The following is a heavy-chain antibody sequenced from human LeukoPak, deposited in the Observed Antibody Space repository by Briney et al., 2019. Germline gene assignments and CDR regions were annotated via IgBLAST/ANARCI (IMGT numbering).Heavy chain of an antibody. CDR3: ARGTKLIVLLWFGGSWFDP. J-gene: IGHJ5*02. CDR2: INPSGGST. D-gene: IGHD3-10*01. V-gene: IGHV1-46*01. CDR1: GYTFTSYY. Sequence: GASVKVSCKASGYTFTSYYMHWVRQAPGQGLEWMGIINPSGGSTSYAQKFQGRVTMTRDTSISTAYMELSRLRSDDTAVYYCARGTKLIVLLWFGGSWFDPWGQGTLVTVSS.